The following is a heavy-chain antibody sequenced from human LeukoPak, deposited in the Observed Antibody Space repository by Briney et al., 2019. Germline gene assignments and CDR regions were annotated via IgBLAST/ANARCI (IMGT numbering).Heavy chain of an antibody. Sequence: GGSLRLSCVASGLNFNSHTMKWVRQAPGKGLEWVGRIKRKTDAGTTDYATPVKGRFTISRDDSKNTLYLQMNSLKTEDTAVYYCTTGNWGPYWGQGTLVTVSS. CDR1: GLNFNSHT. CDR2: IKRKTDAGTT. V-gene: IGHV3-15*07. D-gene: IGHD7-27*01. CDR3: TTGNWGPY. J-gene: IGHJ4*02.